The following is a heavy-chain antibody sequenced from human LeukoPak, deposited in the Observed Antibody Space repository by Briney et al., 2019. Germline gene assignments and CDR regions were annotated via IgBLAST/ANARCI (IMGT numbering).Heavy chain of an antibody. V-gene: IGHV4-34*01. Sequence: KPSETLSLTCAVYGGSFSGYYWSWIRQPPGKGLEWIGEINHSGSTNYNPSLKSRVTISVDTSKNQFSLKLSSVTAADTAVYYCAIHYGSGTSIVYWGQGTLVTVSS. J-gene: IGHJ4*02. CDR1: GGSFSGYY. CDR3: AIHYGSGTSIVY. CDR2: INHSGST. D-gene: IGHD3-10*01.